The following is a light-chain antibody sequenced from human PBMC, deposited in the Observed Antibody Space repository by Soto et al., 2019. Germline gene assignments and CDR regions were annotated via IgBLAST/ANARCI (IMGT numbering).Light chain of an antibody. Sequence: QSVLTQPPSVSGAPGQRVTISCTGSSSNIGAGYDVHWYQQLPGTAPKLLSYGNSNRPSGVPDRFSGSKSGTSASLAITGLRAEDEAEYYCQSYDSSLSGWVFGGGTKLTVL. CDR2: GNS. CDR3: QSYDSSLSGWV. V-gene: IGLV1-40*01. CDR1: SSNIGAGYD. J-gene: IGLJ3*02.